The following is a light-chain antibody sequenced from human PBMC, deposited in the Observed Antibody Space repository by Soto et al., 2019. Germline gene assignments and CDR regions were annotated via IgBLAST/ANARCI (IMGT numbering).Light chain of an antibody. Sequence: QSALTQPPSASGTPGQRVTISFSGSSSNIGSYTVDWYQQLPGTAPKLLIYSNTQRPSGVPDRFSGSNSGTSASLAISGLQSEDEADYYCAAWDDSLNAVVFGGGTKLTVL. CDR2: SNT. V-gene: IGLV1-44*01. CDR1: SSNIGSYT. J-gene: IGLJ2*01. CDR3: AAWDDSLNAVV.